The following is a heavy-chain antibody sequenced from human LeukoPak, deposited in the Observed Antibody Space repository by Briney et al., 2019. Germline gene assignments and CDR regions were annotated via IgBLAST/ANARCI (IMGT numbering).Heavy chain of an antibody. CDR2: IYYSGST. CDR3: ARGGYDFWSGYYVPWFDP. J-gene: IGHJ5*02. D-gene: IGHD3-3*01. Sequence: SETLSLTCTVSGGSISSYYWSWIRQPPGKGLEWIGYIYYSGSTNYNPSLKSRVTISVDTSKNQFSLKLSSVTAADPAVYYCARGGYDFWSGYYVPWFDPWGQGTLVTVSS. CDR1: GGSISSYY. V-gene: IGHV4-59*01.